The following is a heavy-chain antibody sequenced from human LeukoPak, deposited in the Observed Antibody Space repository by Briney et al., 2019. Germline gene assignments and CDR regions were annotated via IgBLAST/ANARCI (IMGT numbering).Heavy chain of an antibody. J-gene: IGHJ6*02. CDR1: GFTFDNYA. V-gene: IGHV3-23*01. CDR2: ISGSGVNT. CDR3: VRDTSFNYGAHAMDV. D-gene: IGHD4/OR15-4a*01. Sequence: PGGSLRLSCAPSGFTFDNYAMNWVRQAPGKGLEWVLGISGSGVNTYYADSVKGRFTISRDNSKNTLYLQLNSLRGEDTAIYYCVRDTSFNYGAHAMDVWGQGTTVTVSS.